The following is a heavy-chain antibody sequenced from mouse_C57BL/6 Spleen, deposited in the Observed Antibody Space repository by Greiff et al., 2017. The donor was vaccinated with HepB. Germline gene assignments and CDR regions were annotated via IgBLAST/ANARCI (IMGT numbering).Heavy chain of an antibody. J-gene: IGHJ2*01. V-gene: IGHV14-2*01. Sequence: VHVKQSGAELVKPGASVKLSCTASGFNIKDYYMHWVKQRTEQGLEWIGRIDPEDGETKYAPKFQGKATITADTSSNTAYLQLSSLTSEDTAVYYCARTYGSRYYFDYWGQGTTLTVSS. D-gene: IGHD1-1*01. CDR1: GFNIKDYY. CDR2: IDPEDGET. CDR3: ARTYGSRYYFDY.